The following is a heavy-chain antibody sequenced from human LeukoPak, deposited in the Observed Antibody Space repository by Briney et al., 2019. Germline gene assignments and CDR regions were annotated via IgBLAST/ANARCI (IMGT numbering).Heavy chain of an antibody. V-gene: IGHV3-NL1*01. D-gene: IGHD3-10*01. CDR2: IYSGGST. J-gene: IGHJ4*02. CDR1: GFTFDDYA. Sequence: GGSLRLSCAASGFTFDDYAMHWVRQAPGKGLEWVSVIYSGGSTYYADSVKGRFTISRDNSKNTLYLQMNSLRAEDTAVYYCAKDSSSTWFGGDSKWGQGTLVTVSS. CDR3: AKDSSSTWFGGDSK.